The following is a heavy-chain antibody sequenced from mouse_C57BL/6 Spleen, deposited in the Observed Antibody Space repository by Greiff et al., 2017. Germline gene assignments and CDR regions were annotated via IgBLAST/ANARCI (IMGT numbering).Heavy chain of an antibody. CDR1: GYAFTNYL. V-gene: IGHV1-54*01. CDR2: INPGSGGP. CDR3: AREGDVFDY. J-gene: IGHJ2*01. Sequence: VQLQQSGAELVRPGTSVKVSCKASGYAFTNYLIEWVKQRPGQGLEWIGVINPGSGGPNYNEKFKGKATLTADKSSSTAYMQLSSLTSEDSAVYFCAREGDVFDYWGQGTTLTVSS.